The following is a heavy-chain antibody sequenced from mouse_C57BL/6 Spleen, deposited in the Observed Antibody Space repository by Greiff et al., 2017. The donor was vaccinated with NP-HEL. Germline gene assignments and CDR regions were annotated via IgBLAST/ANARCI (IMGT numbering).Heavy chain of an antibody. D-gene: IGHD1-1*01. Sequence: EVHLVESGGDLVKPGGSLKLSCAASGFTFSSYGMSWVRQTPDKRLEWVATISSGGSYTYYPDSVKGRFTISRDNAKNTLYRQMSSLKSEDTAMYYCARADYYGSSLNYWGQGTTLTVSS. CDR2: ISSGGSYT. J-gene: IGHJ2*01. V-gene: IGHV5-6*01. CDR3: ARADYYGSSLNY. CDR1: GFTFSSYG.